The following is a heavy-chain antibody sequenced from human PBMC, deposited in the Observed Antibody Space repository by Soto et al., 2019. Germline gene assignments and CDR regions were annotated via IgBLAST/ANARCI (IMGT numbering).Heavy chain of an antibody. J-gene: IGHJ6*02. CDR1: GLSLTTNGLS. D-gene: IGHD3-3*01. CDR3: AHSSTDLNHAMDV. Sequence: QITLKESGPTLVKPTQTLTLTCAFSGLSLTTNGLSVGWVRQPPGKALEWNALIYWDDDKRYSPSLKSRLNITRDTSKNQVVLTMTNMDPVYTAKSYCAHSSTDLNHAMDVWGQGTTVSVSS. CDR2: IYWDDDK. V-gene: IGHV2-5*02.